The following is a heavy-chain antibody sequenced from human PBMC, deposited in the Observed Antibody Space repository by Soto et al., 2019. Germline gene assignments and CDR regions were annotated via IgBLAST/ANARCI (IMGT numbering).Heavy chain of an antibody. J-gene: IGHJ4*02. D-gene: IGHD5-18*01. CDR2: IIPISVTT. Sequence: QVHLVQSGAEVKKPGSSVKVSCKTSGGSFSKYSISWLRQAPGQGLEWMGGIIPISVTTHYAQRFQGRVTITADDLTTTSYMEVSSLKFEATAVYYCAASRWIQLWTADFWGQGTRVTVSS. CDR1: GGSFSKYS. V-gene: IGHV1-69*01. CDR3: AASRWIQLWTADF.